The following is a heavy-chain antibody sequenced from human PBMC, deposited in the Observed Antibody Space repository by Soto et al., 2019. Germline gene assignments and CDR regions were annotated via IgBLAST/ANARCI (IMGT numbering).Heavy chain of an antibody. J-gene: IGHJ6*04. V-gene: IGHV4-59*01. D-gene: IGHD1-20*01. CDR2: IYYSGSA. CDR1: GDSIDYYY. Sequence: PSETLSLTCSVSGDSIDYYYWSWIRQPPGKGLEWIGFIYYSGSANYNPSLKRRVTMSVDTSKNRFSLELSSVTTAETAVYYCARDARRYNNNVLNIGGKGKRVTSPS. CDR3: ARDARRYNNNVLNI.